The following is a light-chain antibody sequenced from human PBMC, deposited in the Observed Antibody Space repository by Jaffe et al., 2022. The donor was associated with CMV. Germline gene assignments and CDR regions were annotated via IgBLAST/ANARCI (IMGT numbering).Light chain of an antibody. J-gene: IGLJ1*01. Sequence: QSVLSQPPSASGTPGQRVTISCSGSSSNMESNKYVYWYQQVPGAAPKLLIYRNDQRPSGVPDRFSGSRSGTSASLAIGGLRSEDEADYYCASWDAGLGGPLFGTGTKVTVL. V-gene: IGLV1-47*01. CDR2: RND. CDR1: SSNMESNKY. CDR3: ASWDAGLGGPL.